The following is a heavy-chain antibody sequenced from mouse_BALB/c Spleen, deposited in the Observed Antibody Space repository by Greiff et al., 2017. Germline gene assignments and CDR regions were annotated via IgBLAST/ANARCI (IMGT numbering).Heavy chain of an antibody. Sequence: VQLQQSGPELVKPGASVKISCKASGYSFTGYFMNWVKQSHGKSLEWIGRINPYNGATFYNQKFKGKATLTVDKSSSPAHIELLSLTSEDSAVYYCGRSALYYGNDVDAMDYWGQGTSVTVSS. J-gene: IGHJ4*01. CDR1: GYSFTGYF. CDR3: GRSALYYGNDVDAMDY. V-gene: IGHV1-37*01. CDR2: INPYNGAT. D-gene: IGHD2-1*01.